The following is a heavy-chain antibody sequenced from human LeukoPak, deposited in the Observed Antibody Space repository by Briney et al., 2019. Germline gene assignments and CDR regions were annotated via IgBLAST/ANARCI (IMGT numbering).Heavy chain of an antibody. J-gene: IGHJ4*02. V-gene: IGHV3-7*02. CDR1: GFTFSSYW. D-gene: IGHD5-18*01. CDR2: IKQDGSEK. CDR3: ARGSGVQVWSSLDY. Sequence: GGSLRLSCAASGFTFSSYWMSWVRQAPGKGLEWVANIKQDGSEKYYVDSVKGRFTISRDNAKNSLHLQMNSLRVEDTAVYYCARGSGVQVWSSLDYWGQGTLVTVSS.